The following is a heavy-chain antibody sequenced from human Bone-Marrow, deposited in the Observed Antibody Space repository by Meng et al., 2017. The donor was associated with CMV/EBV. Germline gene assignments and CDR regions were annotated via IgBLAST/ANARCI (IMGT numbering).Heavy chain of an antibody. V-gene: IGHV4-39*07. CDR2: IYYSGST. CDR3: ARITIFGGVHDAFDI. D-gene: IGHD3-3*01. CDR1: GGSISSSSYY. Sequence: SETLSLTCNVFGGSISSSSYYWGWIRQPPGKGLEWFGSIYYSGSTYYNPSLKSRVTISVDTSKNQFSLKLSSVTAADTAVYYCARITIFGGVHDAFDIWGQGTMVTVSS. J-gene: IGHJ3*02.